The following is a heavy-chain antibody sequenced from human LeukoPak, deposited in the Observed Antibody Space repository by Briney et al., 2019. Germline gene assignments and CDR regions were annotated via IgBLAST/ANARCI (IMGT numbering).Heavy chain of an antibody. Sequence: GASVKVSCKASGYTFTSYYMHWVRQAPGQGLEWMGIINPSGGSTSYAQKFQGRVTMTRDMSTSTVYMELSSLRSEDTAVYYCARGVGPLVRGVIRYYYYYYMDVWGKGTTVTISS. CDR2: INPSGGST. V-gene: IGHV1-46*01. CDR3: ARGVGPLVRGVIRYYYYYYMDV. CDR1: GYTFTSYY. D-gene: IGHD3-10*01. J-gene: IGHJ6*03.